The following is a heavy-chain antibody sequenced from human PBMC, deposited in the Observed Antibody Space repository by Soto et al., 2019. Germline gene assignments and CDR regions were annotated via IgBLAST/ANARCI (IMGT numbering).Heavy chain of an antibody. Sequence: ETLSLTCTVSGGSISSYYWSWIRQPPGKGLEWIGYIYYSGSTNYNPSLKSRVTISVDTSKNQFSLKLSSVTAADTAVYYCACVVVTAIASWFDPWGQGTLVTVSS. CDR1: GGSISSYY. CDR2: IYYSGST. V-gene: IGHV4-59*01. D-gene: IGHD2-21*02. J-gene: IGHJ5*02. CDR3: ACVVVTAIASWFDP.